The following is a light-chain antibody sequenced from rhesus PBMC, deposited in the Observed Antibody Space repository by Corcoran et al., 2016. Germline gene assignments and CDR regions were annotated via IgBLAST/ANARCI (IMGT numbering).Light chain of an antibody. CDR2: KAS. CDR1: ENVNNY. Sequence: DIQMTQSPSSLSASVGDRVTITCRTRENVNNYLNWYQQKPGKAPTLLIYKASTLQSGVPSRFSGSGSGTDYTFTSSSLQSVDVATYYCQHNYGTPPTFGGGTKVEIK. J-gene: IGKJ4*01. V-gene: IGKV1-74*01. CDR3: QHNYGTPPT.